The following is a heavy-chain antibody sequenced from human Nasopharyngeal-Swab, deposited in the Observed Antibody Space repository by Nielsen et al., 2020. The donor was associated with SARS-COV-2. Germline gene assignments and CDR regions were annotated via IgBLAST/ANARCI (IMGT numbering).Heavy chain of an antibody. CDR1: GDSVSSNSAA. V-gene: IGHV6-1*01. D-gene: IGHD6-13*01. CDR2: TYYRSKWYN. CDR3: ARVRQLPSIAAAGPDAPDAFDI. J-gene: IGHJ3*02. Sequence: SQTLSLTCAISGDSVSSNSAAWNWIRQSPSRGLEWLGRTYYRSKWYNDYAVFVKSRITINPDTSKNQFSLKLSSVTAADTAVYYCARVRQLPSIAAAGPDAPDAFDIWGQGTMVTVSS.